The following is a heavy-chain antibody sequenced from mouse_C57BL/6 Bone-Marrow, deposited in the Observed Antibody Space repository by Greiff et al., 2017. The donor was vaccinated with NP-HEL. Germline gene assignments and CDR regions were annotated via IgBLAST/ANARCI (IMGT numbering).Heavy chain of an antibody. J-gene: IGHJ3*01. CDR3: ARNGYYLFAY. Sequence: LMEPGASVKISCKASGYTFTDYYMNWVKQSHGKSLEWIGDINPNNGGTSYNQKFKGKATLTVDKSSSTAYMELRSLTSEDSAVYYCARNGYYLFAYWGQGTLVTVSA. CDR2: INPNNGGT. V-gene: IGHV1-26*01. CDR1: GYTFTDYY. D-gene: IGHD2-3*01.